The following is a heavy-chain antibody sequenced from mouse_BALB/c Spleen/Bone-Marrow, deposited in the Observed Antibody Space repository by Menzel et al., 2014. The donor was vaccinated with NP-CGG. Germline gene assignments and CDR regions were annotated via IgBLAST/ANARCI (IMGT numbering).Heavy chain of an antibody. V-gene: IGHV1-7*01. CDR3: ARLGEIYYYGSPLDY. Sequence: QVQLQQSGAELAKPGASVKMSCKASGYTFTSYWMHRVKQRPGQGLEWIGYINPSTGYTEYNQKFKDKATLTADKSSSTAYMQLSSLTSEDSAVYYCARLGEIYYYGSPLDYWGQGTTLTVSS. CDR1: GYTFTSYW. CDR2: INPSTGYT. D-gene: IGHD1-1*01. J-gene: IGHJ2*01.